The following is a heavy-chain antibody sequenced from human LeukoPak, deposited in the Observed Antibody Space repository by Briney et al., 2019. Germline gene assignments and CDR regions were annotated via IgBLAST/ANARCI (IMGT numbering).Heavy chain of an antibody. CDR2: IYYSGST. J-gene: IGHJ4*02. D-gene: IGHD2-8*01. CDR1: GGSISSYY. Sequence: SETLSLTCTVSGGSISSYYWSWIRQPPGKGLEWIGYIYYSGSTNYNPSLKSRVTISVDTSKNQFSLKLSSVTAADTAVYYCARQNGVGLFSLPGGQGILVTVSS. CDR3: ARQNGVGLFSLP. V-gene: IGHV4-59*08.